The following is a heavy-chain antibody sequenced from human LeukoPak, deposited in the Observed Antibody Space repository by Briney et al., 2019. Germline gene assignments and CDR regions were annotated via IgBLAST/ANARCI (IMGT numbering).Heavy chain of an antibody. CDR2: IYYSGST. CDR1: GGSISGTNW. Sequence: SGTLSLTCGVSGGSISGTNWWSWVRQPPGKGLEWIGYIYYSGSTNYNPSLKSRVTISVDTSKNQFSLKLSSVTAADTAVYYCARYSGWGFDYWGQGTLVTVSS. V-gene: IGHV4-4*02. CDR3: ARYSGWGFDY. J-gene: IGHJ4*02. D-gene: IGHD6-19*01.